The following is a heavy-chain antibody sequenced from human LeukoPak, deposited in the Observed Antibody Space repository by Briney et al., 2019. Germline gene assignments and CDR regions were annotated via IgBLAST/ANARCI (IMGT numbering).Heavy chain of an antibody. J-gene: IGHJ4*02. CDR3: ARVQTGDGFGY. D-gene: IGHD7-27*01. CDR1: GGTFSSFA. CDR2: IIPIFGTA. V-gene: IGHV1-69*05. Sequence: SVKVSCKASGGTFSSFAISWVRRAPGQGLEWMGGIIPIFGTANYAQKFQGRVTITTDESTSTAYMELSSLRSEDTAVYYCARVQTGDGFGYWGQGTLVTVSS.